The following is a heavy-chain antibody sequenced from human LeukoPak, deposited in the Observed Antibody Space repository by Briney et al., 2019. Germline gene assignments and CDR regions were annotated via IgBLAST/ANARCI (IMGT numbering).Heavy chain of an antibody. D-gene: IGHD4-11*01. CDR1: GFTFSDYA. Sequence: GGSLRLSCAASGFTFSDYAMSWVRQAPGKGLEWVATVSSGGSTTHYADSVKGRFTISRDNPKHTLYLQLNSLRAEDTAIYSCAKGSLTTISRRGRRHEDPFDSWGQGSLVTVSS. CDR3: AKGSLTTISRRGRRHEDPFDS. J-gene: IGHJ4*02. CDR2: VSSGGSTT. V-gene: IGHV3-23*01.